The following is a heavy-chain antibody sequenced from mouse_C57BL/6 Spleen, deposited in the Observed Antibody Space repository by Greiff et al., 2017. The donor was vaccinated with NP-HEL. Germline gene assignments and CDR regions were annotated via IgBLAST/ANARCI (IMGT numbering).Heavy chain of an antibody. D-gene: IGHD1-1*01. Sequence: EVKLVESGGGLVKPGGSLKLSCAASGFTFSSYTMSWVRQTPEKRLEWVATISGGGGNTYYPDSVKGRFTISRDNAKNTLYLQMSSLRSEDTALYYCARADYYGSSAWFAYWGQGTLVTVSA. CDR3: ARADYYGSSAWFAY. CDR1: GFTFSSYT. V-gene: IGHV5-9*01. J-gene: IGHJ3*01. CDR2: ISGGGGNT.